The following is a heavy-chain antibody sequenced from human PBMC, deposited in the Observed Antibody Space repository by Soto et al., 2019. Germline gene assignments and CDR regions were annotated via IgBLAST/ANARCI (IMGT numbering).Heavy chain of an antibody. J-gene: IGHJ6*03. CDR3: ARESGGATATLDYYYFYMDV. CDR1: GYRFSDYY. V-gene: IGHV1-2*02. D-gene: IGHD5-12*01. CDR2: MNTNSGDT. Sequence: QVQLVQSGAEVKKPGASVTVSCKASGYRFSDYYLHWVRQAPGQGPEWMGWMNTNSGDTKYAQKFQGRVAMTRDTAVRTAFMELNWLKSDDTAVYYCARESGGATATLDYYYFYMDVWGIGTTVTVSS.